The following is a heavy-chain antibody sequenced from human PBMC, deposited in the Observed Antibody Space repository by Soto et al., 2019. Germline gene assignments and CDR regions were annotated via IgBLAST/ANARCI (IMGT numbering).Heavy chain of an antibody. D-gene: IGHD3-10*01. V-gene: IGHV1-69*19. J-gene: IGHJ4*02. Sequence: QVQLVQSGAEIKKPGSSVKVSCQSSGGTFNTYAMNWVRRAPGQGPEWMGDISPMFGAANYAPKVQGRVTITADESTGTSYMQLSSLTSEDTALYFCAREVQVHTPAFVYWGQGTLVTVSS. CDR3: AREVQVHTPAFVY. CDR2: ISPMFGAA. CDR1: GGTFNTYA.